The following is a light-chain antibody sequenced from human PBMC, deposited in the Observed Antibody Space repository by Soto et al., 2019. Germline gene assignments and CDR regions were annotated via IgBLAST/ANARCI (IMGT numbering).Light chain of an antibody. CDR1: QSVSSTY. CDR3: QQYASSPRMYT. J-gene: IGKJ2*01. Sequence: EIVLSQSPVTLSLSPGERATLSCRASQSVSSTYLSWYQQKPGQAPRLLIYSATSRSTGIPDRFSGSGSGTDLTLTISRLEPEDFAVYYCQQYASSPRMYTFGQGTKLEMK. CDR2: SAT. V-gene: IGKV3-20*01.